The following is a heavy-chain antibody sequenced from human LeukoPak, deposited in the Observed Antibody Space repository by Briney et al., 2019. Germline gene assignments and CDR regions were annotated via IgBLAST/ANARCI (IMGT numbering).Heavy chain of an antibody. D-gene: IGHD3-10*01. CDR3: ARGVGYGSGYFDY. J-gene: IGHJ4*02. CDR1: GGSISSYY. CDR2: IYYSGST. V-gene: IGHV4-59*01. Sequence: SETLSLTCTVSGGSISSYYWSWIRQPPGKGLEWIGYIYYSGSTNYNPSLKSRVTISVDTSKNQFSLKLSSVTAADTAVYYCARGVGYGSGYFDYWGQETLVTVSS.